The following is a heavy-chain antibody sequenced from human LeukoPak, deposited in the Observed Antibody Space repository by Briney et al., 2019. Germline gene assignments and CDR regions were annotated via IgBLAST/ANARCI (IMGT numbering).Heavy chain of an antibody. CDR2: IWYDGSNK. J-gene: IGHJ4*02. V-gene: IGHV3-33*01. Sequence: GGSLRLSCAASGFTFSSYGMHWVRQAPGKGLEWVAVIWYDGSNKYYADSVKGRFTISRDNSKNTLYLQMNSLRAEDTAVYYCARVCWYSNCHDYWGQGTLVTVSS. CDR3: ARVCWYSNCHDY. D-gene: IGHD6-13*01. CDR1: GFTFSSYG.